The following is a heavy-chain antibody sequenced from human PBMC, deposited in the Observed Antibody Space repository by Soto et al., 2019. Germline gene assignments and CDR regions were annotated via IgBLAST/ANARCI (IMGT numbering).Heavy chain of an antibody. CDR2: IYTSGST. D-gene: IGHD6-13*01. CDR3: ARSYSSSWYQDNWFDP. Sequence: SETLSLTCTFSGGSISSYYWSWVRQPAGKGLEWIGRIYTSGSTNYNPSLKSRVTMSVDTSKNQFSLKLSSVTAADTAAYYCARSYSSSWYQDNWFDPWGQGTLVTVSS. J-gene: IGHJ5*02. V-gene: IGHV4-4*07. CDR1: GGSISSYY.